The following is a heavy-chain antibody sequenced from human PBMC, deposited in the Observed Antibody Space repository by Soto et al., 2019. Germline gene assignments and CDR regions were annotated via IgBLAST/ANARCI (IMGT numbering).Heavy chain of an antibody. D-gene: IGHD5-18*01. J-gene: IGHJ4*02. CDR3: ARLERPHVDTAMGLDY. CDR2: IYYSGST. V-gene: IGHV4-39*01. Sequence: QLQLQESGPGLVKPSETLSLTCTVSGGSISSSSYYWGWIRQPPGKGLEWIGSIYYSGSTYYNPSLKIRVTISVDTSKNKFSLKLSSVTAADTAVYYCARLERPHVDTAMGLDYWGQGTLVTVSS. CDR1: GGSISSSSYY.